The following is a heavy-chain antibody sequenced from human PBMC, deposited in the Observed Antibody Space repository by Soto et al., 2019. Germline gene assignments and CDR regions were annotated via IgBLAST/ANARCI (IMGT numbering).Heavy chain of an antibody. V-gene: IGHV1-69*13. Sequence: SVKVSCKASGGTFSSYAISWVRQAPGQGLEWMGGIIPIFGTANYAQKFQGRVTITADESTSTAYMELSSLRSEDTAVYYCAAAYYYDSSGYYSHSDYYYYGMDFWGQGTTGTGSS. CDR2: IIPIFGTA. D-gene: IGHD3-22*01. CDR1: GGTFSSYA. CDR3: AAAYYYDSSGYYSHSDYYYYGMDF. J-gene: IGHJ6*02.